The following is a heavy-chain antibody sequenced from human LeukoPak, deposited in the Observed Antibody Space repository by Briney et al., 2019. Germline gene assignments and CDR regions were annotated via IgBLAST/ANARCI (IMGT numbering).Heavy chain of an antibody. CDR3: ASMVRGIDY. CDR2: IYIGGST. J-gene: IGHJ4*02. Sequence: GGSLRLPCAASALTVTNTYLSWVRQAPGMGLEWVSVIYIGGSTYYADSVKGRFTISRDNSKNTLYLQMNSLRAEDTAVYYCASMVRGIDYWGQGTLVTVSP. CDR1: ALTVTNTY. V-gene: IGHV3-53*01. D-gene: IGHD3-10*01.